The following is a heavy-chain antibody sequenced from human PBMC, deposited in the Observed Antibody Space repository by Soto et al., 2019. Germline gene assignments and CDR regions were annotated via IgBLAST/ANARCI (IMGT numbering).Heavy chain of an antibody. CDR2: IYYSGRT. Sequence: QLQLQESGPGLVKPSETLSLTCTVSGSSISSSSYYWGWIRQPPGKGLEWIGSIYYSGRTYYNPSLKSRVRRSVDTSKNQFYLKLGSVTAADTDVYYCASRLVGMAGAEYFQHWGQGTLVTVSS. V-gene: IGHV4-39*01. D-gene: IGHD1-20*01. CDR1: GSSISSSSYY. CDR3: ASRLVGMAGAEYFQH. J-gene: IGHJ1*01.